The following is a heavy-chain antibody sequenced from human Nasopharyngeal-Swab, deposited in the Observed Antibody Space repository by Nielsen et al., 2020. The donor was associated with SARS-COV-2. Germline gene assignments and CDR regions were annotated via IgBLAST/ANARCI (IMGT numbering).Heavy chain of an antibody. CDR1: GFTFSDYY. V-gene: IGHV3-23*01. Sequence: GESLKISCAASGFTFSDYYMSWVRQAPGKGLEWVSAISGSGGSTYYADSVKGRFTISRDNSKNTLYLQMNSLRAEDTAVYYCAKDLISAAAATGFDAFDIWGQGTMVTVSS. CDR2: ISGSGGST. D-gene: IGHD6-13*01. CDR3: AKDLISAAAATGFDAFDI. J-gene: IGHJ3*02.